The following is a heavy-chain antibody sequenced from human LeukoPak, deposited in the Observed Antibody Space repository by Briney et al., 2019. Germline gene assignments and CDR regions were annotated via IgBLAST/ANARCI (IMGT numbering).Heavy chain of an antibody. V-gene: IGHV3-53*01. D-gene: IGHD3-10*01. CDR1: GFTVSSKY. CDR2: IYSSGDA. CDR3: ATGYYFGSGSYGYLDY. J-gene: IGHJ4*02. Sequence: GGSLRLSCAASGFTVSSKYMSWVRQAPGKGLQWVALIYSSGDAYTPDSVKGRFTISRDDSENTLYLQMDSLRADDTAVYYCATGYYFGSGSYGYLDYWGQGTLVTVSS.